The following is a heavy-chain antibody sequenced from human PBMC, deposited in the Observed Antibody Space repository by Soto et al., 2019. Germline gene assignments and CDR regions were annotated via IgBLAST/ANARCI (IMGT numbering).Heavy chain of an antibody. V-gene: IGHV3-23*01. Sequence: EVQLLESGGGLVQPGGSLRLSCAASGFTFSNYAMNWVRQAPGKGLEWVXXXXXXXXXXXXXDXXKXRFTISRDNSKXXXXXXXXXXXXXXXXXXXXXXXXXXXYSGQHSDYWGQGTLVTISS. J-gene: IGHJ4*02. CDR2: XXXXXXXX. CDR3: XXXXXXXYSGQHSDY. D-gene: IGHD5-12*01. CDR1: GFTFSNYA.